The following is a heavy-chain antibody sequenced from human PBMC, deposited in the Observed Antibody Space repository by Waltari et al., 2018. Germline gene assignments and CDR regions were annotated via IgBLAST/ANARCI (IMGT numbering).Heavy chain of an antibody. Sequence: QLQLQESGPGLGKPSETLSLTCIVSGGSITSNRHYWAWIRQPPGQGLEWIGTMSYNGATYSSPSLKSRVTVSRDTSKNRLSLKLCSVTAADTAVYYCATYIGASIGTAAFDVWGQGTMVTVSS. CDR2: MSYNGAT. CDR3: ATYIGASIGTAAFDV. D-gene: IGHD5-12*01. CDR1: GGSITSNRHY. J-gene: IGHJ3*01. V-gene: IGHV4-39*02.